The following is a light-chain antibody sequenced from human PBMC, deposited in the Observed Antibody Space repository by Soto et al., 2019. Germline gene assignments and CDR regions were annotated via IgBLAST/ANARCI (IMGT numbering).Light chain of an antibody. Sequence: QSVLTQPPSVSAAPGQKVTISCSGSSSNIGNNYVSWYQQLSGIAPKLLIYDNNKRPSGIPDRFXXXXXGTSATLGITGLQTGDEADYYCGTWDSSLSAYVFGTGTKVTVL. J-gene: IGLJ1*01. CDR2: DNN. V-gene: IGLV1-51*01. CDR3: GTWDSSLSAYV. CDR1: SSNIGNNY.